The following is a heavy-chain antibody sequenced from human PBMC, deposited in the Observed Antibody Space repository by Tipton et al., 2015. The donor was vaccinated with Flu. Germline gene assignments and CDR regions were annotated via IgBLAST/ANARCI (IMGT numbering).Heavy chain of an antibody. J-gene: IGHJ4*02. D-gene: IGHD3-10*01. CDR3: AADHYFGSGCYY. CDR2: IYYSGST. Sequence: TLSLTCTVSGGSFSSYYWSWIRQPPGKRPEWIGHIYYSGSTNYNPALQSRVTIAVDTSKNQFSPRLSSVTAADTAVYFCAADHYFGSGCYYWGQGKMVTVSS. V-gene: IGHV4-59*01. CDR1: GGSFSSYY.